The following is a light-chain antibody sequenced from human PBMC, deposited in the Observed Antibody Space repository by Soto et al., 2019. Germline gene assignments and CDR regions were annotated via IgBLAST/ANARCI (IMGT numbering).Light chain of an antibody. CDR1: RSDIGAGYR. Sequence: QSVLTQPPSVSGAPGQRVTISCTGSRSDIGAGYRVRWYQQVPGAAPKLLIYDNTNRPSGVSARFSASRSGTSASLAITGLQAEGEADYYCQSYDNSLSAVVFGGGAKLTVL. J-gene: IGLJ2*01. V-gene: IGLV1-40*01. CDR2: DNT. CDR3: QSYDNSLSAVV.